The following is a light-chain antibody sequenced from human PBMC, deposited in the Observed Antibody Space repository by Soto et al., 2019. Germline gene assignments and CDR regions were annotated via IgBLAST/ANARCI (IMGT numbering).Light chain of an antibody. CDR3: QQYDNWPPLT. CDR1: QSVGGN. Sequence: EIVMTQSPATLSVSPGERATLSCRASQSVGGNLAWYQQKPGQAPRLVIFGASTRAAGIPARFSGSGSGTEFTLTISSLQSEDFALYYCQQYDNWPPLTFGQGTKVE. CDR2: GAS. V-gene: IGKV3-15*01. J-gene: IGKJ1*01.